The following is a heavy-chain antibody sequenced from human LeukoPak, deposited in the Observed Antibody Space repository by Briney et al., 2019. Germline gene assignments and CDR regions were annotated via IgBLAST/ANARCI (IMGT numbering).Heavy chain of an antibody. J-gene: IGHJ5*02. CDR1: GGTFSSYA. CDR3: ARSTFGVVLNWFDP. Sequence: RASVKVSCKASGGTFSSYAISWVRQAPGQGLERMGGIIAIFGTANYAQKFQGRVTITADESTSTAYMELSSLRSEDTAVYYCARSTFGVVLNWFDPWGQGTLVTVSS. V-gene: IGHV1-69*13. D-gene: IGHD3-3*01. CDR2: IIAIFGTA.